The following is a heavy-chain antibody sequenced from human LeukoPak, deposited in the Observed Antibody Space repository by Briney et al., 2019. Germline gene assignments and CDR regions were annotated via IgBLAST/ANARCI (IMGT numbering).Heavy chain of an antibody. CDR2: IYTSGST. CDR1: GGSISSDY. CDR3: ARVGLSSRGYYYYMDV. Sequence: KPSETLSLTCTVSGGSISSDYWGWSRQPAGKGLEWIGHIYTSGSTNYNPSLTGRVTMSLDTSKNQFSLKLTSVTAADTAVYYCARVGLSSRGYYYYMDVWGRGTTVTVSS. D-gene: IGHD2-2*01. V-gene: IGHV4-4*07. J-gene: IGHJ6*03.